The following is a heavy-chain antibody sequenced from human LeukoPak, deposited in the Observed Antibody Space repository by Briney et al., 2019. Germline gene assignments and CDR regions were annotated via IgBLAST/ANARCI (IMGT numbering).Heavy chain of an antibody. V-gene: IGHV3-74*01. J-gene: IGHJ4*02. CDR3: ARRGAVAATYYYDY. Sequence: GGSLRLSCAASGFTFSGYWMHWVRQAPGKGLMWVSRINGDGRTTNYADSVQGRFTISRDNAKNTLYLQMNSLTAEDTAVYYCARRGAVAATYYYDYWGQGTLVTVSS. CDR2: INGDGRTT. D-gene: IGHD6-19*01. CDR1: GFTFSGYW.